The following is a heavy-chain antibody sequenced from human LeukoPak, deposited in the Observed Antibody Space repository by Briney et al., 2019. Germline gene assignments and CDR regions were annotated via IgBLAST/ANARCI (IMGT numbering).Heavy chain of an antibody. V-gene: IGHV3-7*03. Sequence: GGSLRLSCAASGFTFSSYWMNWARQAPGKGLEWVASINHNGNVNYYVDSVKGRFTISRDNAKNSLYLQMSNLRAEDTAVYYCARSSYSSSSSVWGQGTMVTVSS. CDR2: INHNGNVN. CDR3: ARSSYSSSSSV. J-gene: IGHJ3*01. CDR1: GFTFSSYW. D-gene: IGHD6-6*01.